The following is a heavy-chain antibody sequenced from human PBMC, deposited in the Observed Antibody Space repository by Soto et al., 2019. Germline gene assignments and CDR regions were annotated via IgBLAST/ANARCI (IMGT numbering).Heavy chain of an antibody. CDR2: IYYSGST. CDR3: ARVGRVSYWYFDL. V-gene: IGHV4-59*01. CDR1: GGSISSYY. D-gene: IGHD2-21*01. J-gene: IGHJ2*01. Sequence: QVQLQEPGPGLVKPSETLSLTCTVSGGSISSYYWSWIRQPPGKGLEWIGYIYYSGSTNYNPSLKSRVTISVDTSKNQFSLKLSSVTAADTAVYYCARVGRVSYWYFDLWGRGTLVTVSS.